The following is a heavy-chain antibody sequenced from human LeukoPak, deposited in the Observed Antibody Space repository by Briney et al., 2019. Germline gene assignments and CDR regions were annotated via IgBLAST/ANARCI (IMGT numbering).Heavy chain of an antibody. V-gene: IGHV3-21*01. CDR1: GFTFSSYS. CDR2: ISSSSSYI. CDR3: ARATGGGSCYGSCDY. J-gene: IGHJ4*02. Sequence: GGSLRLSCAASGFTFSSYSMNWVRQASGKGLEWVSSISSSSSYIYYADSVKGRFTISRDNAKNSLYLQMNSLRAEDTAVYYCARATGGGSCYGSCDYWGQGTLVTVSS. D-gene: IGHD2-15*01.